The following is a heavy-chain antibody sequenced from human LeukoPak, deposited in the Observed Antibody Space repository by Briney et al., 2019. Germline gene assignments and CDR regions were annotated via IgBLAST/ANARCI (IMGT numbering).Heavy chain of an antibody. Sequence: GASVKVSCKASGGTFSSYAISWVRQAPGQGLEWMGGIIPIFGTANYAQKFQGRVTITADESTSTAYMELSSLRSEDTAVYYCARDVVPAARAAYYYYYMDVWGKGTTVTVSS. D-gene: IGHD2-2*01. CDR3: ARDVVPAARAAYYYYYMDV. CDR2: IIPIFGTA. CDR1: GGTFSSYA. J-gene: IGHJ6*03. V-gene: IGHV1-69*13.